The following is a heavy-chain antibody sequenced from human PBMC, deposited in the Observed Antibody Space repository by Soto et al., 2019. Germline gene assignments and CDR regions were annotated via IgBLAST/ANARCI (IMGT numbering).Heavy chain of an antibody. CDR3: ARHPASEWLVKYYYYSGMDV. D-gene: IGHD6-19*01. CDR2: IDPSDSYT. V-gene: IGHV5-10-1*01. Sequence: PGESLKISCKGSGYSFTSYWISWVRQMPGKGLEWMGRIDPSDSYTNYSPSFQGHVTISADKSISTAYLQWSSLKASDTAMYYCARHPASEWLVKYYYYSGMDVWGQGTTVTVSS. J-gene: IGHJ6*02. CDR1: GYSFTSYW.